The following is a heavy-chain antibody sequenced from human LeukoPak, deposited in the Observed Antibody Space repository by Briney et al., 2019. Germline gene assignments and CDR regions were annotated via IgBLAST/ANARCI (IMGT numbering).Heavy chain of an antibody. J-gene: IGHJ4*02. CDR3: ARDPLNYGSGSYFDY. D-gene: IGHD3-10*01. Sequence: GRSLRLSCAASGFTFSSYGMHWVRQAPGEGLEWVAVIWYDGSNKYYADSVKGRFTISRDNSKNTLYLQMNSLRAEDTAVYYCARDPLNYGSGSYFDYWGQGTLVTVSS. CDR2: IWYDGSNK. CDR1: GFTFSSYG. V-gene: IGHV3-33*01.